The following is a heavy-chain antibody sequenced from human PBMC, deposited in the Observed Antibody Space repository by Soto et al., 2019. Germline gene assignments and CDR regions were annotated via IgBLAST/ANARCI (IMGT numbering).Heavy chain of an antibody. CDR3: ARDLIVVVTAAYYYYGMDV. V-gene: IGHV1-18*01. J-gene: IGHJ6*02. D-gene: IGHD2-2*01. CDR2: ISAYNGNT. CDR1: GYTFTSYG. Sequence: ASVKVSCKASGYTFTSYGISWVRQAPGQGREWMGWISAYNGNTNYAQKLQGRVTMTTDTSTSTAYMELRSLRSDDTAVYYCARDLIVVVTAAYYYYGMDVWGQGTTVTVSS.